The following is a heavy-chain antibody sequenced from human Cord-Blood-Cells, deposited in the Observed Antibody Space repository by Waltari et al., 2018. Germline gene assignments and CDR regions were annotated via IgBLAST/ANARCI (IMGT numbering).Heavy chain of an antibody. V-gene: IGHV3-30*02. D-gene: IGHD2-15*01. Sequence: QVQLVESGGGVVQPGGSLRLSCAASGFTFSSYGMHWVRQAPGKGLEWVAFIRYDGSNKDYADSVKGRFTISRDNSKNTLYLQMNSLRAEDTAVYYCAKEGCSGGSCYSDYWGQGTLVTVSS. CDR1: GFTFSSYG. CDR2: IRYDGSNK. CDR3: AKEGCSGGSCYSDY. J-gene: IGHJ4*02.